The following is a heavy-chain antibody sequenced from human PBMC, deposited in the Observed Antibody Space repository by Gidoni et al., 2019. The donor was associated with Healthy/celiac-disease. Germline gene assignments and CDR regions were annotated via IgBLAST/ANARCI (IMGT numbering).Heavy chain of an antibody. CDR3: ANIELDGDYSFDY. J-gene: IGHJ4*02. CDR1: GFTFSSYA. CDR2: ISGSGGST. Sequence: CAASGFTFSSYAMSWVRQAPGKGLEWVSAISGSGGSTYYADSVKGRFTISRDNSKNTLYLQMNSLRAEDTAVYYCANIELDGDYSFDYWGQGTLVTVSS. V-gene: IGHV3-23*01. D-gene: IGHD4-17*01.